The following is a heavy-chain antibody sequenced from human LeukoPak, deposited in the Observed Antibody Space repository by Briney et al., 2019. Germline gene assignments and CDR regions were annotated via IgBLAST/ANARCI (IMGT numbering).Heavy chain of an antibody. CDR3: ARGGANRFDY. J-gene: IGHJ4*02. CDR1: GFTFSSYW. CDR2: IKSDGSEK. Sequence: GGSLRLSCAASGFTFSSYWMSWGRQAPGKGLEWVAKIKSDGSEKYYVDSVKGRFTISRDNAKNSLDLQMNSLRVEDTAVYYCARGGANRFDYWGQGTLVTVSS. D-gene: IGHD1-26*01. V-gene: IGHV3-7*05.